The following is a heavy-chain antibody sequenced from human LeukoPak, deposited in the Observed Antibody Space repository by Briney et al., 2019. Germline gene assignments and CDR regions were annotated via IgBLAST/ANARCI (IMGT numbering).Heavy chain of an antibody. CDR1: GFTFSSYS. J-gene: IGHJ4*02. V-gene: IGHV3-48*02. CDR3: ARDNLRSSGWYYFDY. Sequence: GGSLRLSCATSGFTFSSYSMNWVRQAPGKGLEWVSYISSSSSTIYYADCVKGRFTISRDNAKNSLYLQMNSLRDEDTAVYYCARDNLRSSGWYYFDYWGQGTLVTVSS. CDR2: ISSSSSTI. D-gene: IGHD6-19*01.